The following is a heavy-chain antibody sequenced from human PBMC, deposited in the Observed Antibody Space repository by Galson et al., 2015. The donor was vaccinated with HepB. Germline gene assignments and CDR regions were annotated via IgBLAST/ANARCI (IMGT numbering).Heavy chain of an antibody. CDR3: ARGRDGFSNPFDY. J-gene: IGHJ4*02. CDR2: IIPIFGTA. V-gene: IGHV1-69*13. Sequence: SVKVSCKASGGTFSSYAISWVRQAPGQGLEWMGGIIPIFGTANYAQRFQGRVTITADESTSTAYMELSSLRSEDTAVYYCARGRDGFSNPFDYWGQGTLVTVSS. CDR1: GGTFSSYA. D-gene: IGHD5-24*01.